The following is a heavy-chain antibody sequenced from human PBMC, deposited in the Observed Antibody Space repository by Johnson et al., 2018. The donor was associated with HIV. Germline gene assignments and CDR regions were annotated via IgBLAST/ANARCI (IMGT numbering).Heavy chain of an antibody. CDR1: GFTFSDYY. CDR3: ARYSVSDDACDI. V-gene: IGHV3-30-3*01. D-gene: IGHD2-21*01. CDR2: ISYDGSNK. Sequence: QVQLVESGGGLVQPGGSLRLSCAASGFTFSDYYMSWIRQAPGKGLEWVAVISYDGSNKYYADSVKGRFTISRDNSKNTLYLQMNSLRAGDTAVYYCARYSVSDDACDIWGQWTIVTVSS. J-gene: IGHJ3*02.